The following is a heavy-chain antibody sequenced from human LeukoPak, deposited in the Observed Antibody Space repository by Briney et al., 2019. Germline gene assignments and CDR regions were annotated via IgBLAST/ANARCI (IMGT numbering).Heavy chain of an antibody. J-gene: IGHJ6*03. CDR2: IYYSGST. Sequence: PSETLSLTCTVSGGSISSSSYYWGWIRQPPGKGLEWIGSIYYSGSTYYNPSLKSRVTISVDTSKNQFSLKLSSVTAADTAVYYCARQPDGDLPPFNYYMDVWGKGTTVTISS. CDR1: GGSISSSSYY. V-gene: IGHV4-39*01. CDR3: ARQPDGDLPPFNYYMDV. D-gene: IGHD4-17*01.